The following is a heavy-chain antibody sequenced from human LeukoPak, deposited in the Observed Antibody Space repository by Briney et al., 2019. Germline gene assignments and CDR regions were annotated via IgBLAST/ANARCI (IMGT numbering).Heavy chain of an antibody. J-gene: IGHJ4*02. CDR3: AREHYYDSSGFYRDFDC. CDR1: GFIFSSYA. CDR2: ISYDGSNK. D-gene: IGHD3-22*01. V-gene: IGHV3-30-3*01. Sequence: GGSLRLSCAASGFIFSSYAMHWVRQAPGKGLEWLALISYDGSNKYYADSVKGRFTISRDNSKNTLYLQMNSLRAEGTAVYYCAREHYYDSSGFYRDFDCWGQGTLVTVSS.